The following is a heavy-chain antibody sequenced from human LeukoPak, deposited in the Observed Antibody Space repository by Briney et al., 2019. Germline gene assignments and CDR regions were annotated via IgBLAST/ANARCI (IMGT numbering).Heavy chain of an antibody. J-gene: IGHJ6*03. D-gene: IGHD2/OR15-2a*01. CDR3: ARSAVTVHYYYYYYMDV. Sequence: SETLSLTCAVYGGSISSHYWSWIRQPPGKGLEWIGYIYYSGSTNYNPSLKSRVTISVDTSKNQFSLKLSSVTAADTAVYYCARSAVTVHYYYYYYMDVWGKGTTVTVSS. CDR1: GGSISSHY. V-gene: IGHV4-59*11. CDR2: IYYSGST.